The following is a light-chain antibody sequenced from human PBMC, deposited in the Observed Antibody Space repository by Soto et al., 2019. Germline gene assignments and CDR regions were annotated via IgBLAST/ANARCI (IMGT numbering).Light chain of an antibody. J-gene: IGKJ2*01. CDR3: QQRSNWPYT. CDR1: QSVSSY. V-gene: IGKV3-11*01. CDR2: DAS. Sequence: EIVLTQSPATLSLSPGERATLSCRASQSVSSYFAWYQQKPGQAPRLLIYDASNRATGIPARFSGSGSGTDFTLTISSLEPEDFAVYYCQQRSNWPYTFGQRTKLEIK.